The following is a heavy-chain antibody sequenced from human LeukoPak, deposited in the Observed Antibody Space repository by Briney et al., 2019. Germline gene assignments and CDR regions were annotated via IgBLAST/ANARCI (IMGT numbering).Heavy chain of an antibody. J-gene: IGHJ5*02. CDR2: INHSGST. V-gene: IGHV4-34*01. D-gene: IGHD3-22*01. Sequence: SETLSLTCAVYGGSFSGYYWSWIRQPPGKGLEWIGEINHSGSTNYNPSLKSRVTISVDTSKNQFSLKLSSVTAADTAVYYCARGLELGRKYYYDSSGYYGYNWFDPWGQGTLVTVSS. CDR3: ARGLELGRKYYYDSSGYYGYNWFDP. CDR1: GGSFSGYY.